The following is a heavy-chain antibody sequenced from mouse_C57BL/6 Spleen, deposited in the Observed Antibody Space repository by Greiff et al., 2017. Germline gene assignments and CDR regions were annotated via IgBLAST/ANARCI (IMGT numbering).Heavy chain of an antibody. CDR2: IRYDGSN. Sequence: ESGPGLVKPSPSLSLTCSVTGYSITSGYYWNWIRQFPGNKLEWMGYIRYDGSNNYNPSLKNRIPITLDPSKNPFFLKLNAVTTEDTATYYCARVDSNDDYAMDYWGQGTSVTVSS. V-gene: IGHV3-6*01. CDR3: ARVDSNDDYAMDY. CDR1: GYSITSGYY. J-gene: IGHJ4*01. D-gene: IGHD2-12*01.